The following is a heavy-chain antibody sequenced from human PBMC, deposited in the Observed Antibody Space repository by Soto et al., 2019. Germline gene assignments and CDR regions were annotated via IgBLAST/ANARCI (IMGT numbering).Heavy chain of an antibody. V-gene: IGHV4-30-4*01. Sequence: SETLSLTCTVSGGPISSGDYYWSWIRQPPGKGLEWIGYIYYSGSTYYNPSLKSRVTISVDTSKNQFSLKLSSVTAADTAVYCRARPSTYYYYGMDVWGPGTTVTVSS. CDR1: GGPISSGDYY. CDR3: ARPSTYYYYGMDV. CDR2: IYYSGST. J-gene: IGHJ6*02.